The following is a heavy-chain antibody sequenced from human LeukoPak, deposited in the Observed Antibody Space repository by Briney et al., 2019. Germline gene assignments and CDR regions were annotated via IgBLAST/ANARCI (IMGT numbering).Heavy chain of an antibody. CDR3: ARVGPIPHAGYYVDTAMVPYGMDV. CDR1: GYTFTGYY. V-gene: IGHV1-2*02. Sequence: GASVKVSCKASGYTFTGYYMHWVRQAPGQGLEWMGWINPNSGGTNYAQKFQGRVTMTRDTSISTAYMELSRLRSDDTAVYYCARVGPIPHAGYYVDTAMVPYGMDVWGQGTTVTVSS. J-gene: IGHJ6*02. CDR2: INPNSGGT. D-gene: IGHD5-18*01.